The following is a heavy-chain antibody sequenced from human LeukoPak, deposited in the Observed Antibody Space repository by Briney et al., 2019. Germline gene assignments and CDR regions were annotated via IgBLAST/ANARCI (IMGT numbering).Heavy chain of an antibody. J-gene: IGHJ4*02. D-gene: IGHD3-10*01. CDR1: GFTFSSYG. CDR2: ISYDGSNK. V-gene: IGHV3-30*18. CDR3: AKRGRRLLWYYFDY. Sequence: GGSLRLSCAASGFTFSSYGMHWVRQAPGKGLEWVAVISYDGSNKYYADSVKGRFTISRDNSKNTLYLQMNSLRAEDTAVYYCAKRGRRLLWYYFDYWGQGTLVTVSS.